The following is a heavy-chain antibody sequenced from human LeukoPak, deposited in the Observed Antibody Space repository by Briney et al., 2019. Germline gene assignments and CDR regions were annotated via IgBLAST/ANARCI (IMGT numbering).Heavy chain of an antibody. CDR1: GFTFGDYA. V-gene: IGHV3-49*04. CDR3: TRVQVCSSSWSQIFDY. CDR2: IRSQDFGGTT. D-gene: IGHD2-2*01. Sequence: GRSLRLSCPASGFTFGDYAMSWVRQAPGKGLEWVGFIRSQDFGGTTEYAASVKGRFSISRDDSKSIAYLQMNSLKIEDTAVYYCTRVQVCSSSWSQIFDYWGQGTLVTVFS. J-gene: IGHJ4*02.